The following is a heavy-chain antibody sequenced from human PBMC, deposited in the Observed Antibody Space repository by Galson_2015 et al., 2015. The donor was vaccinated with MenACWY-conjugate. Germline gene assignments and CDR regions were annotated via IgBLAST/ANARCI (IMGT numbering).Heavy chain of an antibody. CDR1: GFTFSSYR. J-gene: IGHJ4*02. Sequence: SLRLSCAASGFTFSSYRMNWVRQAPGKGLEWVSYISSSSSTIYYADSVKGRFTISRDNAKNSLYLQMNSLRAEDTAVYYCARETLNRGYSGYDYREGTFDYWGQGTLVTVSS. D-gene: IGHD5-12*01. CDR2: ISSSSSTI. V-gene: IGHV3-48*04. CDR3: ARETLNRGYSGYDYREGTFDY.